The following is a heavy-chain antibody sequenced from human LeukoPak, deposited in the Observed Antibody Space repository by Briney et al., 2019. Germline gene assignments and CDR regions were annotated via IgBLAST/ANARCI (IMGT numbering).Heavy chain of an antibody. CDR1: GFTFSSYA. V-gene: IGHV3-23*01. CDR2: IFPSGGEI. CDR3: ATYRQILLPFES. J-gene: IGHJ4*02. Sequence: GGSLRLSCAASGFTFSSYAMSWVRQAPGKGLEWVSSIFPSGGEIHYADSVRGRFTISRDNSKSTLSLQMNSLRAEDTAIYYCATYRQILLPFESWGQGTLVTVSS. D-gene: IGHD5-18*01.